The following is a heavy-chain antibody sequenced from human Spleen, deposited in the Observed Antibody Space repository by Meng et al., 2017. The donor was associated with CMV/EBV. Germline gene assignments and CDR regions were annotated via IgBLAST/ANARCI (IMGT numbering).Heavy chain of an antibody. CDR1: GGAISSASYV. CDR2: IFYSGST. Sequence: GGAISSASYVWGWIRQPPGKGLEWIGSIFYSGSTFYLPSLESRVTISIDTSKNQFSLKLRSVTAADTAVYYCARQRLGGTYLNWFDPWGQGSLVTVSS. D-gene: IGHD1-26*01. V-gene: IGHV4-39*01. CDR3: ARQRLGGTYLNWFDP. J-gene: IGHJ5*02.